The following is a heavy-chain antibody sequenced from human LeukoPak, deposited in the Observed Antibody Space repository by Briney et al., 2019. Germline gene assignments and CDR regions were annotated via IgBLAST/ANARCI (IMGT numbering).Heavy chain of an antibody. CDR3: ARYYGILTGYPPPNYYYYMDV. D-gene: IGHD3-9*01. CDR1: GGSFSGYY. V-gene: IGHV4-59*10. J-gene: IGHJ6*03. CDR2: IYTSGST. Sequence: SETLSLTCAVYGGSFSGYYWSWIRQPAGKGLEWIGRIYTSGSTNYNPSLKSRVTISVDTSKNQFSLKLSSVTAADTAVYYCARYYGILTGYPPPNYYYYMDVWGKGTTVTVSS.